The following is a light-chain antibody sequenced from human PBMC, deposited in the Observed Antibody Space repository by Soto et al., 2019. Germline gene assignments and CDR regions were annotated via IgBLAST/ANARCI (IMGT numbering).Light chain of an antibody. J-gene: IGKJ4*01. CDR3: QQYNDWPPA. CDR1: QNIWNS. Sequence: DSVMTQSPDSLAVSLCERATINCKSSQNIWNSLYWYQQKAGKPPKLIIDWASTRATDIPARFRGSGSGTEFTLTIDSLPSEDFELYYCQQYNDWPPAFGGGTKVDIK. CDR2: WAS. V-gene: IGKV4-1*01.